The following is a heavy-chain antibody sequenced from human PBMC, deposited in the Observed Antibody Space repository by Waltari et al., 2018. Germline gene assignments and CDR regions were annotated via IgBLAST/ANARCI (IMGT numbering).Heavy chain of an antibody. D-gene: IGHD3-10*01. V-gene: IGHV4-31*03. CDR2: FYYSGST. CDR3: ARSYSRGVILPFFDY. CDR1: GGSISSDGYY. J-gene: IGHJ4*02. Sequence: QVQLRESGPGLVKPSQTLSLTCTVSGGSISSDGYYWSWIRQHPGKGLEWIGYFYYSGSTYYNPSLKSRVIISADTSKNEFSLKLSSVTAADTAVYYCARSYSRGVILPFFDYWGQGTLVTVSS.